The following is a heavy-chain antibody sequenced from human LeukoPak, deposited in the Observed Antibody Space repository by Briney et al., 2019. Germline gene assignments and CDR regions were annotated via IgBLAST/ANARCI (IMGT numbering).Heavy chain of an antibody. CDR2: IEYGGSA. CDR3: ARLVHGSASVGDRFDS. D-gene: IGHD3-10*01. J-gene: IGHJ4*02. Sequence: SETLSLTCTVSGDSSRGDVYYWGWIRQPPGKGPEWIGNIEYGGSAYYNPSLQSRFTLSVDMSQNQFSLQLSSVTAADTAVYFCARLVHGSASVGDRFDSWGRGTLVTVSS. V-gene: IGHV4-39*01. CDR1: GDSSRGDVYY.